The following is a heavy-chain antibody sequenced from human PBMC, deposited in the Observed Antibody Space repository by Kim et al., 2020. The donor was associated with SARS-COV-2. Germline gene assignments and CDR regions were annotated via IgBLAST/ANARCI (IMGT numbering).Heavy chain of an antibody. J-gene: IGHJ6*02. CDR2: INTNTGNP. D-gene: IGHD6-13*01. CDR3: ARGLYSGTWNYGMDV. Sequence: ASVKVSCKASGYTFTSHAMNWVRQAPGQGLEWMGWINTNTGNPTCAQDFTGRFVFSLDTSVSAAYLQISSLKAEDTAVYYCARGLYSGTWNYGMDVWGQG. V-gene: IGHV7-4-1*02. CDR1: GYTFTSHA.